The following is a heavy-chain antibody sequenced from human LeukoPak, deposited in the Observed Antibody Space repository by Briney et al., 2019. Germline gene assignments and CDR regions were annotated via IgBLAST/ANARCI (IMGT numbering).Heavy chain of an antibody. Sequence: PGGSLRLSCAASGFTFSSYSMNWVRQAPGKGLEWVSSISSSRSYIYYADSVKVRFTISRDNAKTSLYLQMNNLRAEDTAVYYCARKSNSGSYYDASLPGDYWGQGTLVTVSS. CDR1: GFTFSSYS. J-gene: IGHJ4*02. V-gene: IGHV3-21*01. CDR3: ARKSNSGSYYDASLPGDY. D-gene: IGHD1-26*01. CDR2: ISSSRSYI.